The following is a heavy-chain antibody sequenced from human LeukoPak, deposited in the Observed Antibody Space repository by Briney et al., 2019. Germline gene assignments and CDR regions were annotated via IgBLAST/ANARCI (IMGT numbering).Heavy chain of an antibody. Sequence: SDTLSLTCTVSGGSISNYYWSWIRQPPGKELEWIGYIYYSGSTNYNPSLKSRVTISVDTSKNQFSLKLSSVTAADTAVYYCARVPGKNYGMDVWGQGTTVTVSS. V-gene: IGHV4-59*07. CDR1: GGSISNYY. J-gene: IGHJ6*02. D-gene: IGHD3-10*01. CDR3: ARVPGKNYGMDV. CDR2: IYYSGST.